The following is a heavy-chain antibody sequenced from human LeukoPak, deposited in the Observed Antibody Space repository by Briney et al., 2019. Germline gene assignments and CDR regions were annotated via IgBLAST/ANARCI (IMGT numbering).Heavy chain of an antibody. J-gene: IGHJ4*02. CDR2: INHSGST. CDR1: GGSFSGYY. D-gene: IGHD3-22*01. V-gene: IGHV4-34*01. CDR3: ARAVFVGSGYYYYFDY. Sequence: KPSETLSLTCAVYGGSFSGYYWSWIRQPPGKGLEWIGEINHSGSTNYNPSLKSRVTISVDTSKNQFSLKLSSVTAADTAVYYCARAVFVGSGYYYYFDYWGQGTLVTVSS.